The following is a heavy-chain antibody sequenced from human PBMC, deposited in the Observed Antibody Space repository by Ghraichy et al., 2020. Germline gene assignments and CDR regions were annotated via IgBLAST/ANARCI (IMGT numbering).Heavy chain of an antibody. D-gene: IGHD3-9*01. CDR2: ISAYNGNT. V-gene: IGHV1-18*01. CDR1: GYTFTSYG. J-gene: IGHJ3*02. CDR3: ARSGYYDILTGYDAFDI. Sequence: ASVKVSCKASGYTFTSYGTSWVRQAPGQGLEWMGWISAYNGNTNYAQKLQGRVTMTTDTSTSTAYMELRSLRSDDTAVYYCARSGYYDILTGYDAFDIWGQGTMVTVSS.